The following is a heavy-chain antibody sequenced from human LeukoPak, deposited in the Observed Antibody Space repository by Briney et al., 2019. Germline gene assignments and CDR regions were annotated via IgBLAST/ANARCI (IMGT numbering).Heavy chain of an antibody. D-gene: IGHD6-13*01. CDR1: GGTFSSYA. CDR3: AREIAAAGTYFDY. V-gene: IGHV1-69*05. Sequence: RASVKVSCKASGGTFSSYAISWVRQAPGQGLEWMGGIIPIFGTANYAQKFQGRVTITTDESTSTAYMELSSLRSEDTAVYYCAREIAAAGTYFDYWGQGTLVTVSS. CDR2: IIPIFGTA. J-gene: IGHJ4*02.